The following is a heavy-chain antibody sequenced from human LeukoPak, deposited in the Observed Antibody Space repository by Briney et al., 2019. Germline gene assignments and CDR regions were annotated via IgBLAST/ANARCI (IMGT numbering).Heavy chain of an antibody. V-gene: IGHV3-20*04. D-gene: IGHD2-15*01. CDR3: ASHCSGGSCSDDAFDI. Sequence: VESLRLSCAASGFTFDDYGMSWVRQAPGKGLKWVSGVNWNGGSTGYAESVKGRFTISRDNAKNSLYLQMNSLRAEDTALYYCASHCSGGSCSDDAFDIWGQGTMVTVSS. CDR1: GFTFDDYG. J-gene: IGHJ3*02. CDR2: VNWNGGST.